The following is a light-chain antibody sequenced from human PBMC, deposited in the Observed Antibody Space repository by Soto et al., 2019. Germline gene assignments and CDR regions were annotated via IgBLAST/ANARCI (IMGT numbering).Light chain of an antibody. V-gene: IGKV2-28*01. CDR1: QSLTHSSGYNY. J-gene: IGKJ5*01. CDR3: MQRLQTFIT. Sequence: EIVLTQSPLSLSVSPGEPASISCRSSQSLTHSSGYNYLDWYLLKSGQPPQLVIYLGSNRGSGVPDRVSGRGSGTHFTLTISRVETEDAGGYFCMQRLQTFITFGQGTRLEIQ. CDR2: LGS.